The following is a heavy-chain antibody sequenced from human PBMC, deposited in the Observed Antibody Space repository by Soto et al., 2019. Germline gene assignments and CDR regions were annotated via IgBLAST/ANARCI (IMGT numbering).Heavy chain of an antibody. CDR2: ISGYNGNT. V-gene: IGHV1-18*01. CDR1: GYTFSNYG. Sequence: GASVKVSCKTSGYTFSNYGINWVRQAPGQGLEWMGWISGYNGNTNCAQTVQGRVTMTTDTSTGTVYMELRSLKSDDTAIYYCSRFIMVGGWFDPNYYHGMDVWGQGTTVTVSS. D-gene: IGHD6-19*01. CDR3: SRFIMVGGWFDPNYYHGMDV. J-gene: IGHJ6*02.